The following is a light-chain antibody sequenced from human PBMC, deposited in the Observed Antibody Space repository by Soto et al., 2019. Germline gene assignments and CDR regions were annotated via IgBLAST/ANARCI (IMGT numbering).Light chain of an antibody. J-gene: IGKJ5*01. Sequence: EIVLTQSPGTLSLSPGEIATLSCRASQSVSSSYLTWYQQKPGQAPRLLIYGASSRTTGIPDRLSGRGSGTDFTLTISRLKPEDFAVYYCQQYGSSPPITFGQGTRLEIK. V-gene: IGKV3-20*01. CDR1: QSVSSSY. CDR2: GAS. CDR3: QQYGSSPPIT.